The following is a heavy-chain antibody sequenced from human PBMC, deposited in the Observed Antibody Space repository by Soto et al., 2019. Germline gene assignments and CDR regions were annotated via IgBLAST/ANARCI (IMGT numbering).Heavy chain of an antibody. CDR3: SHGYYQYFAS. CDR1: GVTLTNVW. D-gene: IGHD5-18*01. CDR2: IKSETDGGTA. J-gene: IGHJ4*02. V-gene: IGHV3-15*07. Sequence: GGSLRLSCAVSGVTLTNVWMNWARQAPGKGPEWVGRIKSETDGGTADFAAPVKGRFTISRDDSENTLYLQMNSLKTEDTAVYYCSHGYYQYFASWGQGTLVTVSS.